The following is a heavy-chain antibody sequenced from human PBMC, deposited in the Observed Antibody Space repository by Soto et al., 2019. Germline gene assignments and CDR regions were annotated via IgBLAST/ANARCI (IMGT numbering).Heavy chain of an antibody. CDR1: GYTFTSYA. D-gene: IGHD2-21*01. V-gene: IGHV1-3*01. CDR3: ARGGACSGPYYYYYMDV. Sequence: QVQLVQSGAEVKKPGASVKVSCKASGYTFTSYAMHWVRQAPGQRREGMGWINAGNGNTKYSQKFQGRVTITRDTSASTAYMELTSVRSDDTAVYYCARGGACSGPYYYYYMDVWGKGTTVTVSS. J-gene: IGHJ6*03. CDR2: INAGNGNT.